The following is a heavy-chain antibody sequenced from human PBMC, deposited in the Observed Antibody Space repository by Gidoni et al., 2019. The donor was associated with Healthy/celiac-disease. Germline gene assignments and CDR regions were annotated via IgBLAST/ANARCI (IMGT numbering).Heavy chain of an antibody. V-gene: IGHV3-48*02. J-gene: IGHJ4*02. D-gene: IGHD3-10*01. CDR3: ARDSGGHQGQWLGDPFFDY. CDR1: GFTFRSYS. CDR2: SSSSSSTI. Sequence: EVQLVESGGGLVQPGGSLRLSCAASGFTFRSYSMNWVRPAPGKGLEWVSYSSSSSSTIYYADSVKGRFTISRENAKNSLYLQMNSLRDEDTAVYYCARDSGGHQGQWLGDPFFDYWGQGTLVTVSS.